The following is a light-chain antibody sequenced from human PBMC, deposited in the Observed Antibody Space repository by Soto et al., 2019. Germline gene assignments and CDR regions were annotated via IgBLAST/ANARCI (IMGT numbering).Light chain of an antibody. J-gene: IGKJ3*01. CDR3: QQYGPSLFS. V-gene: IGKV3-20*01. Sequence: ELVLAQSPGTLSFYPGARATLSCRASQSVSNNLAWYQQKPGQAPRLLIYGTSSRATGIPDRFSGILSGTAGTLTLRRLEPEDGSVYDGQQYGPSLFSFGPGTKVEIK. CDR1: QSVSNN. CDR2: GTS.